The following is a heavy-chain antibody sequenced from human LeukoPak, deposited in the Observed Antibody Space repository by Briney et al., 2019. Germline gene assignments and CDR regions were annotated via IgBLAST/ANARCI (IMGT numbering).Heavy chain of an antibody. CDR1: GFTFSSYG. J-gene: IGHJ4*02. D-gene: IGHD6-13*01. CDR3: AREGGIAAASFDY. CDR2: ISYDGGNK. V-gene: IGHV3-30*03. Sequence: GGSLRLSCAASGFTFSSYGMHWVRQAPGKGLEWVAVISYDGGNKYYADSVKGRFTISRDNSKNTLYLQMNSLRAEDTAVYYCAREGGIAAASFDYWGQGTLVTVSS.